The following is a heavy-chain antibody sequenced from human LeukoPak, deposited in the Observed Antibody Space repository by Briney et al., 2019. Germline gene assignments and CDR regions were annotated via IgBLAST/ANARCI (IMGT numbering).Heavy chain of an antibody. CDR1: GYSFTNYW. D-gene: IGHD3-22*01. V-gene: IGHV5-51*01. J-gene: IGHJ4*02. CDR3: ARHSYDSSGYYPLFVY. CDR2: IYPGDSDT. Sequence: GESLKISCKGSGYSFTNYWIGWVRQMPGKGLEWMGTIYPGDSDTRYSPSFQGQVTISADKSISTAYLQWSSLKASDTAMYYCARHSYDSSGYYPLFVYWGQGTLVTVSS.